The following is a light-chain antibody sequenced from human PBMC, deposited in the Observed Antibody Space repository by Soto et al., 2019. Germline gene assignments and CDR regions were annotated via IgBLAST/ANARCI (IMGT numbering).Light chain of an antibody. V-gene: IGKV3-11*01. CDR3: HQRSNWIT. J-gene: IGKJ5*01. Sequence: EIVLTQSPATLSLSPGERATLSCRASQSVSSYLAWYQQKPGQAPRLLIYDASNKATGIPARFSGSGSGTVFTRTISSLEPEDFAVYYCHQRSNWITFGQGTRLEIK. CDR1: QSVSSY. CDR2: DAS.